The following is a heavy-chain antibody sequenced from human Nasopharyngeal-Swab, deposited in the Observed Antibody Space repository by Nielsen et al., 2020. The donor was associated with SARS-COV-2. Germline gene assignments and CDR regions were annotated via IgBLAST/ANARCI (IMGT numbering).Heavy chain of an antibody. CDR1: GFTFDDYA. Sequence: SLKISCAASGFTFDDYAMHWVRQAPGKGLEWVSGISWNSGTTGYADSVKGRFTISRDNAKSSLYLQMNSLRAEDTASYYCAKDFNVDTAMVTYYYGMDVWGQGTTVTVSS. J-gene: IGHJ6*02. D-gene: IGHD5-18*01. CDR2: ISWNSGTT. CDR3: AKDFNVDTAMVTYYYGMDV. V-gene: IGHV3-9*01.